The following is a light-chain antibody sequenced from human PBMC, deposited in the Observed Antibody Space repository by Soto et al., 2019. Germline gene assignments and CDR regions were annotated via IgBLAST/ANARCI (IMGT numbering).Light chain of an antibody. CDR3: QQRSNWPPSRT. CDR2: DAS. J-gene: IGKJ1*01. V-gene: IGKV3D-20*02. Sequence: EIVLTQSPGTLSLSPGERATLSCRASQSVSSSYLAWYQQKPGQAPRLLIYDASNRATGIPARFSGSGSGTDFTLTISSLEPEDFAVYYCQQRSNWPPSRTFGQGTKVDTK. CDR1: QSVSSSY.